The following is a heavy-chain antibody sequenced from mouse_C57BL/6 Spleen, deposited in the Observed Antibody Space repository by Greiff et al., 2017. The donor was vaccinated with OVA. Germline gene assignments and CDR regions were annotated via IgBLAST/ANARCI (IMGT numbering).Heavy chain of an antibody. V-gene: IGHV5-4*01. Sequence: EVQLVESGGGLVKPGGSLKLSCAASGFTFSSYAMSWVRQTPEKRLEWVATISDGGSYTYYPDNVKGRFTISRDNAKNNLYLQMSHLKSEDTAMYYCARGRGWEGFDYWGQGTTLTVSS. CDR2: ISDGGSYT. CDR3: ARGRGWEGFDY. CDR1: GFTFSSYA. J-gene: IGHJ2*01. D-gene: IGHD2-3*01.